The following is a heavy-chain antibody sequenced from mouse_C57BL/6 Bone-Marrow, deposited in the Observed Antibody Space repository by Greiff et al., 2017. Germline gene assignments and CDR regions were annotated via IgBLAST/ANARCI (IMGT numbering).Heavy chain of an antibody. CDR3: ARRYYGSSYVYWYFDV. V-gene: IGHV1-55*01. CDR1: GYTFTSYW. J-gene: IGHJ1*03. Sequence: VQLQQPGAELVKPGASVQMSCKASGYTFTSYWITWVKQRPGQGLEWIGDIYPGSGSTNYNEKFKSKATLTVDTSSSTAYMQLSSLTSEDSAVYYCARRYYGSSYVYWYFDVWGTGTTVTVSS. CDR2: IYPGSGST. D-gene: IGHD1-1*01.